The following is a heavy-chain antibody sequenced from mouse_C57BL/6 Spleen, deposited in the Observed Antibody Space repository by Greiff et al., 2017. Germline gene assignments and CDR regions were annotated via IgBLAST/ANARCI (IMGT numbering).Heavy chain of an antibody. J-gene: IGHJ1*03. CDR3: ARSPLGRDLYFDV. CDR1: GFTFTDYY. V-gene: IGHV7-3*01. Sequence: EVTLVESGGGLVQPGGSLRLSCAASGFTFTDYYMSWVRQPPGKALEWLGFIRNKANGYTTEYSASVKGRFTISRDNSQSILYLQMNALRAEDSATYYCARSPLGRDLYFDVWGTGTTVTVSS. CDR2: IRNKANGYTT. D-gene: IGHD4-1*01.